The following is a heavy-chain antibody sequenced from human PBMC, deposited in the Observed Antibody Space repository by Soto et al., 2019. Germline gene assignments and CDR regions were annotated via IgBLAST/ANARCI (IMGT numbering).Heavy chain of an antibody. CDR2: ISAYNGNT. V-gene: IGHV1-18*01. D-gene: IGHD2-2*01. CDR3: ARDQDIVVVPAAHPMGWFDP. Sequence: ASVKVSCKASGYTFTSYGISWVRQAPGQGLEWMGWISAYNGNTNYAQKLQGRVTMTTDTSTSTAYMELRSLRSDDTAVYYCARDQDIVVVPAAHPMGWFDPWGQGTLVTVSS. CDR1: GYTFTSYG. J-gene: IGHJ5*02.